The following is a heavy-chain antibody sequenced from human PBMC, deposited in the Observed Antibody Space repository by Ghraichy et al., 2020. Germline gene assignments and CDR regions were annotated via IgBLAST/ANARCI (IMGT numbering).Heavy chain of an antibody. J-gene: IGHJ6*02. CDR1: GGTFSSYA. CDR2: IIPIFGTA. Sequence: SVKVSCKASGGTFSSYAISWVRQAPGQGLEWMGGIIPIFGTANYAQKFQGRVTITADKSTSTAYMELSSLRSEDTAVYYCARDAADTAMVGYYYYYGMDVWGQGTTVTVSS. V-gene: IGHV1-69*06. CDR3: ARDAADTAMVGYYYYYGMDV. D-gene: IGHD5-18*01.